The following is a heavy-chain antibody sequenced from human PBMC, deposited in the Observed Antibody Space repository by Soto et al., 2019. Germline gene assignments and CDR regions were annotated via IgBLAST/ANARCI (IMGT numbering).Heavy chain of an antibody. Sequence: QLQLQESGSGLVRPSQTLSLTCTVSGASIGSGSYSWNWIRQPPGKGLEWIGYLHHSGDTYFNPSLRRRGSISVDRSNNQFSLKLISVTAADPTVYYCARFPLWFGELDYWGQGALVTVSS. J-gene: IGHJ4*02. D-gene: IGHD3-10*01. CDR1: GASIGSGSYS. CDR3: ARFPLWFGELDY. CDR2: LHHSGDT. V-gene: IGHV4-30-2*01.